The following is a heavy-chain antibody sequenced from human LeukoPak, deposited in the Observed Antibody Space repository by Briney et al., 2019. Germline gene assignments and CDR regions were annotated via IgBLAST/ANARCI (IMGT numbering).Heavy chain of an antibody. V-gene: IGHV4-38-2*01. D-gene: IGHD2-2*01. Sequence: SETLSLTCSDSGYSFTSGQYWGCIRQPPRKELEWIANIYHTGSAHYNPSLKSRVTISVDTSKNQFSLKLSSVTAADTAVYYCARYCTSTTCILRGFDYWGQGTLVTVSS. CDR1: GYSFTSGQY. J-gene: IGHJ4*02. CDR3: ARYCTSTTCILRGFDY. CDR2: IYHTGSA.